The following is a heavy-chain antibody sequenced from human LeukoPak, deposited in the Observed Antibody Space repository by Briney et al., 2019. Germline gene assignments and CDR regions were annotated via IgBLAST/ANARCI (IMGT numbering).Heavy chain of an antibody. J-gene: IGHJ4*02. CDR1: GFIVSSKY. Sequence: GGSLRLSCAASGFIVSSKYMSWVRQAPGQGLEWVSYISSGSSSVYYADSVKGRFTISRDNAKNSLYLQMNSLRAEDTAVYYCARPVDYNAGDYWGQGTLVTVSS. V-gene: IGHV3-48*04. CDR2: ISSGSSSV. D-gene: IGHD5-12*01. CDR3: ARPVDYNAGDY.